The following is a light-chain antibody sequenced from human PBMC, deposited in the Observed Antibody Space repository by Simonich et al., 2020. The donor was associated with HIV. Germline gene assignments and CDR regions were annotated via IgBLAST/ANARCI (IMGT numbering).Light chain of an antibody. CDR1: QSVSSY. V-gene: IGKV3-15*01. Sequence: EILLTQSPATLSLSPGERATLSCRASQSVSSYLAWYQQKFGQAPRLLIYGASTRATGIPARFSGSGSGTEFTLTISSLQSEDFAVYYCQQYGSSPPYTFGQGTKLEIK. CDR3: QQYGSSPPYT. J-gene: IGKJ2*01. CDR2: GAS.